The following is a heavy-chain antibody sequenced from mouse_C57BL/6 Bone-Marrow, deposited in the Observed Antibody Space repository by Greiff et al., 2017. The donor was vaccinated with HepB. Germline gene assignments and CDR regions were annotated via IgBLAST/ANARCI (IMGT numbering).Heavy chain of an antibody. Sequence: QVQLQQPGAELVRPGSSVKLSCKASGYTFTSYWMDWVKQRPGQGLEWIGNIYPSDSETHYNQKFKDKATLTVDKSSSTAYMQLSSLTSEDSAVYYCARGNWDGGDYWGQGTTLTVSS. CDR2: IYPSDSET. D-gene: IGHD4-1*01. V-gene: IGHV1-61*01. J-gene: IGHJ2*01. CDR1: GYTFTSYW. CDR3: ARGNWDGGDY.